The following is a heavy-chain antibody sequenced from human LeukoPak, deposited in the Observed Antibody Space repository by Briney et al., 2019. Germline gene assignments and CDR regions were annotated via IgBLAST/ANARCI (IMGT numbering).Heavy chain of an antibody. D-gene: IGHD6-19*01. Sequence: HPGKSLRLSCAASGFTFSSYDMHWVRQAPGKGLEWVALISYDGGNKYSADSVKGRFTISRDNSKNTLYLQMNSLRAEDTSVYYCARGARGSGWRVFDYWGQGTLVTVSS. CDR1: GFTFSSYD. CDR2: ISYDGGNK. CDR3: ARGARGSGWRVFDY. V-gene: IGHV3-30*03. J-gene: IGHJ4*02.